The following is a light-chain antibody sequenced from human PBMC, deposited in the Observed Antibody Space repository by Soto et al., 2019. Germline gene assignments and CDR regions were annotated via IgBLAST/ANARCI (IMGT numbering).Light chain of an antibody. V-gene: IGKV3-20*01. Sequence: EIVLTQSPGTLSLSPGERATHSCRASQTVSSSYLAWYQQKPGQAPRLLIYGASSRATGIPDRFSGSGSGTDFTLTISRLEPEDFAVYFCQQYGSSPPAWTFGQGTRVEIE. CDR3: QQYGSSPPAWT. CDR2: GAS. J-gene: IGKJ1*01. CDR1: QTVSSSY.